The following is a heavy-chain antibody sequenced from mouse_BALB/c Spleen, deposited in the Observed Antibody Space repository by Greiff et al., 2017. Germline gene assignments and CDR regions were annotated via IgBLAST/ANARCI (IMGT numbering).Heavy chain of an antibody. J-gene: IGHJ2*01. Sequence: DVQLVESGGGLVQPKGSLKLSCAASGFTFNTYAMNWVRQAPGKGLEWVARIRSKSNNYATYYADSVKDRFTISRDDSQSMLYLQMNNLKTEDTAMYYCVRHEEGDYWGQGTTLTVSS. V-gene: IGHV10-1*02. CDR1: GFTFNTYA. CDR2: IRSKSNNYAT. CDR3: VRHEEGDY.